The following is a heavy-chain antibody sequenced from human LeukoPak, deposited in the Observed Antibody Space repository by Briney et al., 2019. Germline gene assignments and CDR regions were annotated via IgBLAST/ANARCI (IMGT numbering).Heavy chain of an antibody. CDR2: INPGSSNI. CDR3: ATSLSSGWGPVDDY. D-gene: IGHD6-19*01. Sequence: PGGSLRLSCAASGFIFSSYEMNWVRRAPGKGLEWVSYINPGSSNIYYAGSVKGRFTISRDDAKDSLYLQMNSLRAEDTAVYYCATSLSSGWGPVDDYWGQGTLVTVSS. V-gene: IGHV3-48*03. CDR1: GFIFSSYE. J-gene: IGHJ4*02.